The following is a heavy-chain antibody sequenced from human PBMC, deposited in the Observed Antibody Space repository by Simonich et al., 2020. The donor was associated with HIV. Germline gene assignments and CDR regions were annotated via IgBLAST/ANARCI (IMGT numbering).Heavy chain of an antibody. CDR1: GHSLAELS. CDR2: FDPELGET. CDR3: ATWEVKDDVLTGFTYWYFDL. D-gene: IGHD3-9*01. V-gene: IGHV1-24*01. Sequence: QVQLVQSGAEVKKPGASVKVSCKVSGHSLAELSMNWVRQTPGRGLEWRGGFDPELGETIYAHKLQGRVTMTEDTSTDTAYMELRGLRSEDTALYYCATWEVKDDVLTGFTYWYFDLWGRGTLVTVSS. J-gene: IGHJ2*01.